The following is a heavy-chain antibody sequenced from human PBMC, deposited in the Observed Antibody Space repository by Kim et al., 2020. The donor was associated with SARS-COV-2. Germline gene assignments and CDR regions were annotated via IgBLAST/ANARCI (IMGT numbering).Heavy chain of an antibody. V-gene: IGHV4-31*03. Sequence: SETLSLTCTVSGGSISSGGYYWSWIRQHPGKGLEWIGYIYYSGSTYYNPSLKSRVTISVDTSKNQFSLKLSSVTAADTAVYYCARVEGWWEDGMDVWGQGTTVTVSS. CDR3: ARVEGWWEDGMDV. CDR1: GGSISSGGYY. J-gene: IGHJ6*02. CDR2: IYYSGST. D-gene: IGHD1-26*01.